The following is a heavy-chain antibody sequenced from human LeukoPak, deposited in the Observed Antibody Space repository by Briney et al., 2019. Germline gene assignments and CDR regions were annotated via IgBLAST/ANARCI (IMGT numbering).Heavy chain of an antibody. V-gene: IGHV4-34*01. CDR2: INHSASN. Sequence: PSAALFLSSASYGGFFSGYYCRLLRQPPGGGLEWIGEINHSASNNYNPSLKSRVTISVDTSKNQFSLKLSSVTAADTAVYYCARGRGFDPWGQGTLVTVSS. CDR1: GGFFSGYY. J-gene: IGHJ5*02. CDR3: ARGRGFDP.